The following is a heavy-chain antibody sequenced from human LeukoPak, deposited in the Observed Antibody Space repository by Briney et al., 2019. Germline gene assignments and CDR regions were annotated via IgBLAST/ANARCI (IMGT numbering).Heavy chain of an antibody. CDR2: IIPIFGTA. V-gene: IGHV1-69*05. D-gene: IGHD1-26*01. CDR1: GGTFSSYA. Sequence: SVKVSCKASGGTFSSYAISWVRQAPGRGLEWMGGIIPIFGTANYAQKFQGRVTITTDESTSTAYMELSSLRSEDTAVYYCAREGAGSGSYFDYWGQGTLVTVSS. CDR3: AREGAGSGSYFDY. J-gene: IGHJ4*02.